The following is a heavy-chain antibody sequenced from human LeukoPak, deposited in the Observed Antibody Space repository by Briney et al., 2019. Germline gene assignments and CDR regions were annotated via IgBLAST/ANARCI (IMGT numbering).Heavy chain of an antibody. CDR1: GDSLSSRSY. CDR2: LLYSGPT. D-gene: IGHD5-12*01. J-gene: IGHJ3*01. V-gene: IGHV4-38-2*02. CDR3: ARDWDGGYDFNTFDV. Sequence: SQTLSLTCAVSGDSLSSRSYWVWIRQPPGGGLEFIGTLLYSGPTYYNPSLWSRVTISEDRSKNQFSLSLSSVTSADTAVYYCARDWDGGYDFNTFDVWGQGTMVTVSS.